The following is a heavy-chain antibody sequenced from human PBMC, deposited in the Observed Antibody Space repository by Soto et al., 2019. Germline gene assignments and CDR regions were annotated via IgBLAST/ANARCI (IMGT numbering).Heavy chain of an antibody. Sequence: EVQLVESGGGLVLPGGSLRLSCVDSGFTVSNFWMSWVRQAPGKGLEWVAVINKDGSEKYDVDSVTGRFTLYRDNAKNSLYLEVNNMRVEDTAGYYCVRGSGREGYHLAGGGQGTLVTVSS. CDR2: INKDGSEK. CDR1: GFTVSNFW. V-gene: IGHV3-7*04. D-gene: IGHD5-12*01. CDR3: VRGSGREGYHLAG. J-gene: IGHJ4*02.